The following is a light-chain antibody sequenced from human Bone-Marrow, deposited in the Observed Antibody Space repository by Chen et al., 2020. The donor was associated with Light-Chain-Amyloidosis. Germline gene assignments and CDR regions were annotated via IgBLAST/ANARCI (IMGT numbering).Light chain of an antibody. CDR3: QSADSSGTYEVI. Sequence: SYELTQPPSLSVSPGQTARITCSGDDLPTKYAYWYQQKPGRSPVLVIHRDTERPSGISERFSGSSAGTTATLTISGVQAEDEADYPCQSADSSGTYEVIFGGGTKLSVL. J-gene: IGLJ2*01. V-gene: IGLV3-25*03. CDR2: RDT. CDR1: DLPTKY.